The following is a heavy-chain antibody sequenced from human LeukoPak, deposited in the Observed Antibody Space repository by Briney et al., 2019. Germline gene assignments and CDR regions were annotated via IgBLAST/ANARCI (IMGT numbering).Heavy chain of an antibody. D-gene: IGHD3-3*01. CDR1: SGSISSADYY. V-gene: IGHV4-30-4*08. CDR2: IYYSGST. J-gene: IGHJ4*02. Sequence: PSETLSLTCTVSSGSISSADYYWNWVRQHPGKGLEWIGYIYYSGSTYYNPSLKSRVTISVDTSKNQFSLKLSSVTAADTAVYYCARDITGYFDYWGQGTLVTVSS. CDR3: ARDITGYFDY.